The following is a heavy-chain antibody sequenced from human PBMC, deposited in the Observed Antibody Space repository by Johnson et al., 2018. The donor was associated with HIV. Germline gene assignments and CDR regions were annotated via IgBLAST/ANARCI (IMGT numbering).Heavy chain of an antibody. J-gene: IGHJ3*02. Sequence: QVQLVESGGGVVQPGRSLRLSCAASGFTFSNYDMHWVRQAPGKGLEWVAFIRYDGSHKYYADSVKGRFTISRDNAKNSLFLQMNSLRTEVTGVYYCARREVVFGGYDNWDAFYIWGQGTMVTVAS. CDR3: ARREVVFGGYDNWDAFYI. CDR1: GFTFSNYD. V-gene: IGHV3-33*08. D-gene: IGHD1-1*01. CDR2: IRYDGSHK.